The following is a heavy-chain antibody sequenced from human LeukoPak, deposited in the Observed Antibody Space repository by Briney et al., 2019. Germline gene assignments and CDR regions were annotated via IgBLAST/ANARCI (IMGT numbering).Heavy chain of an antibody. CDR2: ISSSSSYI. CDR1: GFTFSSYS. Sequence: GGSLRLSCAASGFTFSSYSMNWVRQAPGKGLEWVSSISSSSSYIYYADSVKGRFTIPRDNAKNSLYLQMNSLRAEDTAVYYCARSGYDYYYYYGMDVWGQGTTVTVSS. J-gene: IGHJ6*02. D-gene: IGHD5-18*01. V-gene: IGHV3-21*01. CDR3: ARSGYDYYYYYGMDV.